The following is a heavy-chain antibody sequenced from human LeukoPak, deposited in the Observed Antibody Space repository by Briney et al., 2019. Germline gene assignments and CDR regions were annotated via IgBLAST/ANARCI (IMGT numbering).Heavy chain of an antibody. CDR2: IKPDGSDK. CDR3: ARATSWSH. Sequence: GGSLRLSCAASGFTFSGSWMSWIRQAPGKGLEWVANIKPDGSDKYYVDSVKGRFTISRDNAKNSLYLQMNSLRAEDTAAYYCARATSWSHWGQGTLVTVSS. CDR1: GFTFSGSW. J-gene: IGHJ4*02. D-gene: IGHD2-2*01. V-gene: IGHV3-7*01.